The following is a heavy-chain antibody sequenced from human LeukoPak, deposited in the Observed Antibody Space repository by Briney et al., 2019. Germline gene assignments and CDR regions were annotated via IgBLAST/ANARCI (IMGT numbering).Heavy chain of an antibody. J-gene: IGHJ6*02. V-gene: IGHV4-30-4*01. CDR1: GGSISSGDYY. D-gene: IGHD2-15*01. CDR2: IFYSGNT. Sequence: SETLSLTCTVSGGSISSGDYYWSWIRQPPGKGLEWIGYIFYSGNTYYNPSLKSRVTISVDMSKNQFSLKLSSVTAADTAVYYCASHCSGGSCYSEANYYYYYGMDVWGQGTTVTVSS. CDR3: ASHCSGGSCYSEANYYYYYGMDV.